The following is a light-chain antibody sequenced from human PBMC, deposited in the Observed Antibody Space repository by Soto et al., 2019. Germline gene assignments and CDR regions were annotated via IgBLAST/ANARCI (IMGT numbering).Light chain of an antibody. CDR2: DTS. J-gene: IGKJ3*01. Sequence: IPLTQSPAILSLSPGERATLSCTASQSVDTYIAWYQQRPGQPPRLLIHDTSHRASGVPARFRGNGSGTDVTLTITSLEPEVFGVYFCQQRRNWVSFGPGTTL. V-gene: IGKV3-11*01. CDR3: QQRRNWVS. CDR1: QSVDTY.